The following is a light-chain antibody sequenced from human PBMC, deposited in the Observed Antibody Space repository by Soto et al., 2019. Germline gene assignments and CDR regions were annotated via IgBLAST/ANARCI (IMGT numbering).Light chain of an antibody. J-gene: IGKJ4*02. Sequence: EVGLTQSPATLSSSPGESVTLSCMSLQSINTYLAWYQQKPGQAPRLLIYDASYRAAGIPSRFSGSVSETDFTLTLSSREPADFAMYLCQQRSNWPLTCGGGTKVEL. V-gene: IGKV3-11*01. CDR2: DAS. CDR3: QQRSNWPLT. CDR1: QSINTY.